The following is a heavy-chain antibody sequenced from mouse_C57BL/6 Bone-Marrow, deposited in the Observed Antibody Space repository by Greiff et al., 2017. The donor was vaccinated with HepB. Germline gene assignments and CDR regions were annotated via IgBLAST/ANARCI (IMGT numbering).Heavy chain of an antibody. J-gene: IGHJ3*01. CDR3: AKGDGYDVRFAY. V-gene: IGHV1-18*01. CDR2: INPNNGGT. Sequence: EVKVVESGPELVKPGASVKIPCKASGYTFTDYNMDWVKQSHGKSLEWIGDINPNNGGTIYNQKFKGKATLTVDKSSSTAYMELRSLTSEDTAVYYCAKGDGYDVRFAYWGQGTLVTVSA. D-gene: IGHD2-2*01. CDR1: GYTFTDYN.